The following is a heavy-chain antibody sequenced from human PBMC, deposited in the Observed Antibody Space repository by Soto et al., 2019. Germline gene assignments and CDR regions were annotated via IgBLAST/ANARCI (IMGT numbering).Heavy chain of an antibody. CDR2: IYYSGST. Sequence: PSETLSLTCTVSGGSISSGGYYWSWIRQHPGKGLEWIGYIYYSGSTYYNPSLKSRVTISVDTSKNQFSLKLSSVTAADTAVYYCANGAARDPYYYYYGMDVWGQGTTVTVSS. CDR1: GGSISSGGYY. CDR3: ANGAARDPYYYYYGMDV. D-gene: IGHD6-6*01. J-gene: IGHJ6*02. V-gene: IGHV4-31*03.